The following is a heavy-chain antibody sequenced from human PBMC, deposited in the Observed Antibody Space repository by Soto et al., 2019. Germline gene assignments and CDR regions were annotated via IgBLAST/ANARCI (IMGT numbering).Heavy chain of an antibody. CDR1: GYTFTGYY. V-gene: IGHV1-2*02. CDR2: INPNSGGT. J-gene: IGHJ6*02. CDR3: ARHYIAHHYGMEL. D-gene: IGHD3-10*01. Sequence: ASVKVSCKASGYTFTGYYRHWVRQARGQGLEWMGWINPNSGGTNYAQKFQGRVTMTRDTSISTAYMELSRLRSDDTAVYYCARHYIAHHYGMELWGQGTTVTRSS.